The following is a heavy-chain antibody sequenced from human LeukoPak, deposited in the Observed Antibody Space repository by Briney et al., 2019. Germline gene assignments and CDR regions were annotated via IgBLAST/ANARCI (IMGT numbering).Heavy chain of an antibody. J-gene: IGHJ6*02. CDR1: GGSISSGGYY. Sequence: SETLSLTCTVSGGSISSGGYYWSWIRQHPGKGLEWIGYIYYSGSTYYNPSLKSRVTISVDTSKNQFSLKLSSVTAADTAVYYCARYGGERYYYGMDVWGQGTTVTVSS. CDR2: IYYSGST. CDR3: ARYGGERYYYGMDV. D-gene: IGHD3-10*01. V-gene: IGHV4-31*03.